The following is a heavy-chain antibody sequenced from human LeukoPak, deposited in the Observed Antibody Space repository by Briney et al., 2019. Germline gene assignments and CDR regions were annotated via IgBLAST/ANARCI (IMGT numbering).Heavy chain of an antibody. CDR1: GYSFTSYS. V-gene: IGHV5-51*01. D-gene: IGHD5-18*01. J-gene: IGHJ4*02. Sequence: GESLKISCKASGYSFTSYSIGWVRQMPGKGLEWMGIIDPSDSETRYTPSFQGQVTISVDKSLTTADLQWNSLKASDTAMYYCARQTAMGRSGDYWGQGTLVTVSS. CDR2: IDPSDSET. CDR3: ARQTAMGRSGDY.